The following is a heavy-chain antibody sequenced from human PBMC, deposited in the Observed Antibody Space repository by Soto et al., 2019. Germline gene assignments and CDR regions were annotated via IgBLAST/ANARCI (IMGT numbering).Heavy chain of an antibody. CDR1: GLTFSRHS. CDR3: ARDGEQDPYNFDY. Sequence: PGGSLSLSCVASGLTFSRHSMNWVRQAPGKGLEWISYISGSSSSVYYADSIKGRFTISRDNAKSSLYLQMNSLRAEDTAVYYCARDGEQDPYNFDYWGQGTPVTVSS. J-gene: IGHJ4*02. V-gene: IGHV3-21*01. CDR2: ISGSSSSV. D-gene: IGHD7-27*01.